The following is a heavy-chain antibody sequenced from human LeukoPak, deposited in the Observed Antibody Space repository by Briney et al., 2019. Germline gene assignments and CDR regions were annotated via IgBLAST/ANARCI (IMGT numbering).Heavy chain of an antibody. J-gene: IGHJ4*02. V-gene: IGHV4-38-2*02. Sequence: PSETLSLTCTVSGYSISSGYYWGWIRQPPGKGLEWIGSIYHSGSTYYKPSLKSRVTISVDTSKNQFSLKLSSVTAADTAVYYCARDSMATITVPFDYWGQGTLVTVSS. CDR2: IYHSGST. CDR1: GYSISSGYY. D-gene: IGHD5-24*01. CDR3: ARDSMATITVPFDY.